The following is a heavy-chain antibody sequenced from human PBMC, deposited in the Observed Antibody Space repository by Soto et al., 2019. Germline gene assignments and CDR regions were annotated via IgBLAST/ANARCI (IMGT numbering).Heavy chain of an antibody. D-gene: IGHD3-22*01. Sequence: PGGPLRLSGAASVFTVSSYAMSWVRQAPGKGLEWVSAISGSGGSTYYADSVKGRFTISRDNSKDTLYLQMNSLRAEDTAVYYCAKDRVAYYDSSGYHYWGQGTLVTVSS. J-gene: IGHJ4*02. CDR1: VFTVSSYA. V-gene: IGHV3-23*01. CDR3: AKDRVAYYDSSGYHY. CDR2: ISGSGGST.